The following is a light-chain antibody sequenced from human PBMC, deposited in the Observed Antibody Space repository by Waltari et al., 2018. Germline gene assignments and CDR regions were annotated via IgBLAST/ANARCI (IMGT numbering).Light chain of an antibody. J-gene: IGKJ2*01. CDR3: QQYGSSTPGYT. CDR1: QSVSSDY. Sequence: EIVLTPSTVPLSLSPGERATLSCRATQSVSSDYLAWYQQKRGQAPRLLIYAASTRATGIPDRFSGSGSGTDFTLTISRLEPEEFAVYHCQQYGSSTPGYTFGQGTKLEIK. CDR2: AAS. V-gene: IGKV3-20*01.